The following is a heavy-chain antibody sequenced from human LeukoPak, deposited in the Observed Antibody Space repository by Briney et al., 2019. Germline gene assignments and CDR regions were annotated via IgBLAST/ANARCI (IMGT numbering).Heavy chain of an antibody. CDR1: GYTFTGYY. J-gene: IGHJ4*02. V-gene: IGHV1-2*02. CDR3: ARDRPAGYSSGWLLQ. CDR2: INPNSGGT. Sequence: GASVKVSCKASGYTFTGYYMHWVRQAPGQGLEWTGWINPNSGGTNYAQKFQGRVTMTRDTSISTAYMELSRLRSDDTAVYYCARDRPAGYSSGWLLQWGQGTLVTVSS. D-gene: IGHD6-19*01.